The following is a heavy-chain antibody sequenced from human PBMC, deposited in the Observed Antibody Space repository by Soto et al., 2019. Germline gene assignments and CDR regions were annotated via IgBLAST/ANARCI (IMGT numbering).Heavy chain of an antibody. CDR1: GFTFTSSA. CDR2: IVVGSGNT. CDR3: AADPAGYTNWFDP. J-gene: IGHJ5*02. Sequence: ASVKVSCKASGFTFTSSAMQWVRQARGQRLEWIGWIVVGSGNTNYAQKFQERVTITRDMSTSTAYMELSSLRSEDTAVYYCAADPAGYTNWFDPWGQGTLVTVSS. D-gene: IGHD2-2*02. V-gene: IGHV1-58*02.